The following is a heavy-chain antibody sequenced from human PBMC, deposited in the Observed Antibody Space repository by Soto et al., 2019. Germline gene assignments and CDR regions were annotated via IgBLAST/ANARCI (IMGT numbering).Heavy chain of an antibody. CDR2: ISAYNGTT. CDR1: GYTFTSYG. CDR3: ARDPRGGSGWSRVDAFDN. D-gene: IGHD6-19*01. V-gene: IGHV1-18*01. J-gene: IGHJ3*02. Sequence: QVQLVQSGAEVKKPGASVKVSCKASGYTFTSYGISWVRQAPGQGLEWMGWISAYNGTTNYAQKLQGRVTMTTDTTTSPAYMELRSLRSDDTAVYYCARDPRGGSGWSRVDAFDNWGQGTMVTVSS.